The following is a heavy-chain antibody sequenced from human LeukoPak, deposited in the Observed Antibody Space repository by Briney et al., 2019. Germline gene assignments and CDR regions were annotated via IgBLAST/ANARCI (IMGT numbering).Heavy chain of an antibody. J-gene: IGHJ4*02. Sequence: SETLSLTCAVYGGSFSGYYWSWIRQPPGRGLEWIGEINHSGSNNYNPPLRSRVTISVDTSKNQCSLKRSSVTAADTAVYYCARGGSPVGATNDYRGQGTLGSVSS. CDR2: INHSGSN. CDR3: ARGGSPVGATNDY. V-gene: IGHV4-34*01. D-gene: IGHD1-26*01. CDR1: GGSFSGYY.